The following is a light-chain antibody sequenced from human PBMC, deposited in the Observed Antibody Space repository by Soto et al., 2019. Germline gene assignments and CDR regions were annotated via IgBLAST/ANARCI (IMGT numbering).Light chain of an antibody. CDR2: EVS. CDR3: SSYTSSSSGV. J-gene: IGLJ1*01. CDR1: SSDVGGFNY. V-gene: IGLV2-14*01. Sequence: QSALTQPASVSGSPGQSITISCTGTSSDVGGFNYVSWYQQHPGKAPKLIIYEVSNRPSGVSNRFSGSKSANTASLTISGLQAEDEADYYCSSYTSSSSGVFGTGTQLTVL.